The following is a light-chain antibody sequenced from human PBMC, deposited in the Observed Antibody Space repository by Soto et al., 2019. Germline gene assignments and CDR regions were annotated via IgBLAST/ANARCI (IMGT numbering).Light chain of an antibody. CDR1: QSVSSK. CDR3: QQYNSWPLV. Sequence: EIVMTQSPATLSVSPGERATLSCRASQSVSSKLAWYQQKPGQSPRLLIYGASTRATGIPARFSGSGSGTEYPHTISSLQSEDFAVYYCQQYNSWPLVFGGGTKVEIK. CDR2: GAS. J-gene: IGKJ4*01. V-gene: IGKV3-15*01.